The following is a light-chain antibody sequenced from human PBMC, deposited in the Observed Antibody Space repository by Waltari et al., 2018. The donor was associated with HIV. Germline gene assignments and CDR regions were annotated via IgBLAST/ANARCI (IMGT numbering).Light chain of an antibody. CDR1: SGRIASNN. J-gene: IGLJ3*02. CDR2: EGD. V-gene: IGLV6-57*01. Sequence: FILTQPHSVSGSPGKTVKISCARTSGRIASNNVQWYQQRPGTIPKILIYEGDQRSSGGPYRFAGCIDSSSMSASLTMSGLSTEGEACYYGQSYDSTTRNVVFGGGTKRTVL. CDR3: QSYDSTTRNVV.